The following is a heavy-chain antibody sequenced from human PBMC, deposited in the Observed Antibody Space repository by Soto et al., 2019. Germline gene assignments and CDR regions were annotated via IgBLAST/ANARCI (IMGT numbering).Heavy chain of an antibody. CDR1: GFTVSSNY. V-gene: IGHV3-53*01. Sequence: GESLKISCAASGFTVSSNYMSWVRQAPGKGLEWVSVIYSGGSTYYADSVKGRFTISRDNSKNTLYLQMNSLRAEDTAVYYCARGWYFDYWGQGTLVTVSS. J-gene: IGHJ4*02. CDR3: ARGWYFDY. CDR2: IYSGGST.